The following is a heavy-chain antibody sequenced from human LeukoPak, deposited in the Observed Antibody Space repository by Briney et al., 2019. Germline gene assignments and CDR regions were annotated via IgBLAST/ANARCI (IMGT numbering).Heavy chain of an antibody. J-gene: IGHJ5*02. V-gene: IGHV3-30*03. D-gene: IGHD2-15*01. Sequence: GGSLRLSCAASGFPFSSYGMHWVRQAPGKGLEWVAAISNDGSNKFYADSVKGRFALSRDNPTSTVILQMNSLRAEDTAVYYCAREELSVVATTMGWFDPWGQGTLVTVSS. CDR2: ISNDGSNK. CDR1: GFPFSSYG. CDR3: AREELSVVATTMGWFDP.